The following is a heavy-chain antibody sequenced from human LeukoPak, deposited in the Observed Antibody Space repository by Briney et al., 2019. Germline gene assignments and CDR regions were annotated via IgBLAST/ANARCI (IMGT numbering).Heavy chain of an antibody. D-gene: IGHD3-10*01. CDR1: GYTFTGYN. Sequence: ASVKVSCKASGYTFTGYNLHWVRQAPGQGLEWMGWINANRGGTNYAQKLQGRVTMTRDTSISTAYMELSRLRSDDTAVYYCARANPITLVREVITDGYFDYWGQGTLVTVSS. CDR3: ARANPITLVREVITDGYFDY. CDR2: INANRGGT. J-gene: IGHJ4*02. V-gene: IGHV1-2*02.